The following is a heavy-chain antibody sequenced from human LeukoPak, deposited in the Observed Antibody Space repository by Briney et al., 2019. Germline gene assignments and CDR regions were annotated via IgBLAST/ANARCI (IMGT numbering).Heavy chain of an antibody. V-gene: IGHV3-30-3*01. D-gene: IGHD5-18*01. CDR1: GFTFSSYA. CDR2: ISYDGSNK. J-gene: IGHJ4*02. CDR3: ARGGAYTAGGY. Sequence: GGSLRLSCAASGFTFSSYAIHWVRQAPGKGLEWVAVISYDGSNKYYADSVKGRFTISRDNSKNTMYLQMNSLRVEDTAVYYCARGGAYTAGGYWGQGTLVTVSS.